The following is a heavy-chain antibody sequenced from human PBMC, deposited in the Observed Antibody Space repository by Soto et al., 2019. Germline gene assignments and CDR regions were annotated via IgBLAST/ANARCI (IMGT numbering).Heavy chain of an antibody. CDR1: GFTFTNYA. D-gene: IGHD3-10*01. V-gene: IGHV3-64D*08. CDR3: VNPAGQSDYYGSGSYFEY. Sequence: PGGSLRLSCSASGFTFTNYAMHWVRQAPGKGLEYVSAISSNGGSTYYADSVKGRFTISRDNSKNTLYLQMSSLRDEDTAVYYCVNPAGQSDYYGSGSYFEYWGQGTLVTVSS. J-gene: IGHJ4*02. CDR2: ISSNGGST.